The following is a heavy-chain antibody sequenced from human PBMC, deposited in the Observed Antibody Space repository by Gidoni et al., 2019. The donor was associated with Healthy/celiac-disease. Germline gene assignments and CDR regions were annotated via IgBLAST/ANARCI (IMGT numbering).Heavy chain of an antibody. D-gene: IGHD3-22*01. CDR2: INHSGST. V-gene: IGHV4-34*01. Sequence: QVQLQQWGAGLLKPSETLSLTCAVYGGSFSGYYWSWIRQPPGKGLEWIGEINHSGSTNYNPSLKSRVTISVDTSKNQFSLKLSSVTAADTAVYYCARGPSPEAYYYDSSGYYGYYYYYGMDVWGQGTTVTVSS. CDR3: ARGPSPEAYYYDSSGYYGYYYYYGMDV. J-gene: IGHJ6*02. CDR1: GGSFSGYY.